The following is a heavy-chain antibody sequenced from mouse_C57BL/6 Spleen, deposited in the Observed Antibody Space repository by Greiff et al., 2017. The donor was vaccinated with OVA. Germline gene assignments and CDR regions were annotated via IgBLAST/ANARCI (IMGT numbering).Heavy chain of an antibody. CDR3: ARRGTMARGDY. Sequence: QVHVKQPGAELVKPGASVKLSCKASGYTFTSYWMQWVKQRPGQGLEWIGEIDPSDSYTNYNQKFKGKATLTVDTSSSTAYMQLSSLTSEDSAVYYCARRGTMARGDYWGQGTSVTVSS. V-gene: IGHV1-50*01. CDR2: IDPSDSYT. D-gene: IGHD1-1*02. J-gene: IGHJ4*01. CDR1: GYTFTSYW.